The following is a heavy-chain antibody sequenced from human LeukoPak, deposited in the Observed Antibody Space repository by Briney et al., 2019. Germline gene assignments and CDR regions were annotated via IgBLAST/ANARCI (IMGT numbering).Heavy chain of an antibody. V-gene: IGHV3-30-3*01. CDR1: GFTFSSYA. CDR2: ISCDASNK. J-gene: IGHJ4*02. D-gene: IGHD6-13*01. Sequence: PGGSLRLSCAASGFTFSSYAMHWVRQAPGKGLEWLAVISCDASNKYYADSVKGRFTISRDNSKNTLYLQMNSLRTDDTAVYYCTRDPLSSSQRGYFDYWGQGTLVTVSS. CDR3: TRDPLSSSQRGYFDY.